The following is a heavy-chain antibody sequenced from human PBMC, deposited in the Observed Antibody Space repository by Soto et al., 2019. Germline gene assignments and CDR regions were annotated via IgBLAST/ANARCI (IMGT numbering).Heavy chain of an antibody. CDR1: GFTFRSHA. CDR3: ARHLASTVTTSGWFDP. V-gene: IGHV3-30-3*01. D-gene: IGHD4-4*01. Sequence: QVQLVESGGGVVQPGRSLRLSCAASGFTFRSHAMHWLRQAPGKGLEWVAIISYDGTTIYYGASVKGRFTISRDNSKNTLYLQMDSLRGEDTAVYFCARHLASTVTTSGWFDPWGQGTLVTVSS. J-gene: IGHJ5*02. CDR2: ISYDGTTI.